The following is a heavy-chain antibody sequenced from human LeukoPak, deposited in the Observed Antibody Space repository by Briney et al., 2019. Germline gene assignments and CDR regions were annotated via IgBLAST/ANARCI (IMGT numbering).Heavy chain of an antibody. J-gene: IGHJ4*02. CDR2: ISAYNGNT. D-gene: IGHD3-10*01. CDR3: ARDNYGSGSYYDKHHDY. Sequence: ASVKVSCKASGYTFTSYGISWVRQAPGQGLEWMGWISAYNGNTNYAQKLQGRVTMTTDTSTSTAYMELRSLRSDDTAVYYCARDNYGSGSYYDKHHDYWGQGTLVTVSS. V-gene: IGHV1-18*01. CDR1: GYTFTSYG.